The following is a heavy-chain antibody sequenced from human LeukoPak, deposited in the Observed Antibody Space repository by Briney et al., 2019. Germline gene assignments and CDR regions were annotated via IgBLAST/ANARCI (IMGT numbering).Heavy chain of an antibody. V-gene: IGHV4-59*08. Sequence: SETLSLTCTVSGGSISSYYWSWIRQPPGKGLEWIGYIYYSGSTNYNPSLKSRVTISVDTSKNQFSLKLSSVTAADTAVYYRASFKSLITMVRGRYDYWGQGTLVTVSS. CDR2: IYYSGST. J-gene: IGHJ4*02. D-gene: IGHD3-10*01. CDR3: ASFKSLITMVRGRYDY. CDR1: GGSISSYY.